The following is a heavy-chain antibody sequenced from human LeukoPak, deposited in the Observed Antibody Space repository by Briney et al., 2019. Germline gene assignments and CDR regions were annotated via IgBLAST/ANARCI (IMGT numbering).Heavy chain of an antibody. CDR3: ARAPSGGSVFDY. D-gene: IGHD2-15*01. V-gene: IGHV4-59*01. J-gene: IGHJ4*02. Sequence: PSETLSLTCTVSGGSISSYYWSWIRQPPGKRLEWIGYIYYSGSTNYNPSLKSRVTISVDTSKNQFSLKLSSVTAADTAVYYCARAPSGGSVFDYWGQGTLVTVSS. CDR2: IYYSGST. CDR1: GGSISSYY.